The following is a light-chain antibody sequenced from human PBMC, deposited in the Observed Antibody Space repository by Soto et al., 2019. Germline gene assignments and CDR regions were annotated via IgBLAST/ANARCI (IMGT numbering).Light chain of an antibody. CDR2: TAS. Sequence: DIQLTQSPSFLSASVGDRVTITCRASQGISNYLAWYQQKPGKAPNLLIHTASTLKSGVPSRFSGSGSGTEFTLTVSSLQPEDFATYYCQQRNSYPITFSQGTRLEIK. CDR3: QQRNSYPIT. V-gene: IGKV1-9*01. CDR1: QGISNY. J-gene: IGKJ5*01.